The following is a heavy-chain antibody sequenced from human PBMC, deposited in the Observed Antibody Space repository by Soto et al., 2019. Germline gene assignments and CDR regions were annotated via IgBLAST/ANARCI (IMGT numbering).Heavy chain of an antibody. CDR3: ARGSIYDISGYFAFDI. J-gene: IGHJ3*02. V-gene: IGHV4-34*01. D-gene: IGHD3-22*01. CDR2: INHSGST. CDR1: GGSFSGYY. Sequence: SETLSLTCAVYGGSFSGYYWSWIRQPPGKGLEWIGEINHSGSTNYNPSLKSRVTISVDTSKNQFSLKLSSVTAADTSVYYCARGSIYDISGYFAFDIWGQGTMVTVSS.